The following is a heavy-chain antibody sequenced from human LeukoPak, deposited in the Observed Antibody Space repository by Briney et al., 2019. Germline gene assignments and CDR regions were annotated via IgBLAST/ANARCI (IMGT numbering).Heavy chain of an antibody. CDR2: ISYDGSNK. D-gene: IGHD5-24*01. CDR1: GFTFSSYA. J-gene: IGHJ6*02. CDR3: ARDQRRDGYNSYYYYSLDV. V-gene: IGHV3-30*04. Sequence: PGGSLRLSCAASGFTFSSYAMHWVRQTPGKGLEWVAVISYDGSNKYYADSVKGRFTISRDNSKNTLYLQMNSLRAEDTAVYYCARDQRRDGYNSYYYYSLDVWGQGTTVTVYS.